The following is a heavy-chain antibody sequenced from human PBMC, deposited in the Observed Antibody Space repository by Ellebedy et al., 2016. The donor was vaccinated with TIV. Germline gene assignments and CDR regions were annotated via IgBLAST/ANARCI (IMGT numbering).Heavy chain of an antibody. CDR2: IKEDGSEK. D-gene: IGHD1-26*01. J-gene: IGHJ4*02. CDR3: VRDRPSGSYPD. Sequence: GGSLRLXXAASGFTFSNFWMSWVRQAPGKGLEWVANIKEDGSEKNYVDSVKGRFTISRDNAKNSLCLQMNSLRAEDTAVYYCVRDRPSGSYPDWGQGTLVTVSS. V-gene: IGHV3-7*01. CDR1: GFTFSNFW.